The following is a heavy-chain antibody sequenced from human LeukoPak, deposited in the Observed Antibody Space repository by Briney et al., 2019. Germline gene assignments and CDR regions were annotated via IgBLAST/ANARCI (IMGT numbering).Heavy chain of an antibody. J-gene: IGHJ5*02. CDR1: GYTFTAYY. D-gene: IGHD3-9*01. V-gene: IGHV1-2*02. Sequence: ASVKVSCKASGYTFTAYYMHWVRQAPGQGLEFMGWINPNRGGTNYAQEFQGRVTMTRDTSISTAYMELIRLRSDDTAAYYCARAPRTRYFDWLSGFDPWGQGTLVIVSS. CDR3: ARAPRTRYFDWLSGFDP. CDR2: INPNRGGT.